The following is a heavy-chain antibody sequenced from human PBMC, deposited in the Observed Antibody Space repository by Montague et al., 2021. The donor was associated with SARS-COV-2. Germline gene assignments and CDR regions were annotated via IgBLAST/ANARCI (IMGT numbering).Heavy chain of an antibody. D-gene: IGHD1-1*01. Sequence: SLRLSCAASGFIFSTYTINWVRQAPGKGLEWVSFISHDRNDKFYADSLRGRFTISRDNAKNSLYLQLNSLTAEDTAVYYCARSGNFGTFLYRTPDYWGQGTLVTVSS. CDR1: GFIFSTYT. CDR3: ARSGNFGTFLYRTPDY. V-gene: IGHV3-21*01. CDR2: ISHDRNDK. J-gene: IGHJ4*02.